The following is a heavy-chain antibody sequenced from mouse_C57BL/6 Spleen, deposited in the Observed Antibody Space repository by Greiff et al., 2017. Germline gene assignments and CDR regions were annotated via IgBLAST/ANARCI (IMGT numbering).Heavy chain of an antibody. Sequence: VKLQESGAELVKPGASVKISCKASGYAFSSYWMNWVKQRPGKGLEWIGQIYPGDGDTNYNGKFKGKATLTADKSSSTAYMQLSSLTSEDSAVYCCARWDYDYDKGDYWGQGTTLTVSS. CDR3: ARWDYDYDKGDY. CDR2: IYPGDGDT. J-gene: IGHJ2*01. V-gene: IGHV1-80*01. CDR1: GYAFSSYW. D-gene: IGHD2-4*01.